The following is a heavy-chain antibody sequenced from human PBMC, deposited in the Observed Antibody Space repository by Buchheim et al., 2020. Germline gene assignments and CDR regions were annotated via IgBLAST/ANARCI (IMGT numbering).Heavy chain of an antibody. D-gene: IGHD1-26*01. CDR2: ISGSGGST. CDR3: AKDRGSYSLGPLDY. Sequence: EVQLLESGGGLVQPGGSLRLSCAASGFTFSSYAMSRVRQAPGKGLEWVSAISGSGGSTYYADSVKGWFTITMDNSKNTLYQQMNSLRAEDTAVYYCAKDRGSYSLGPLDYWGQGTL. CDR1: GFTFSSYA. J-gene: IGHJ4*02. V-gene: IGHV3-23*01.